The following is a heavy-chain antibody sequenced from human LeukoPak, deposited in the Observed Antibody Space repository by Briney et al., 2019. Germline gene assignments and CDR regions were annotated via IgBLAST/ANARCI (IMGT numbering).Heavy chain of an antibody. Sequence: ASVKVSCKASGYTFTSYGISWVRQAPGQGLEWMGWMNPNSGNTGYAQKFQGRVTMTRNTSISTAYMELSSLRSEDTAVYYCARGDGYSSGWSRIWGQGTMVTVSS. CDR3: ARGDGYSSGWSRI. V-gene: IGHV1-8*02. CDR2: MNPNSGNT. J-gene: IGHJ3*02. D-gene: IGHD6-19*01. CDR1: GYTFTSYG.